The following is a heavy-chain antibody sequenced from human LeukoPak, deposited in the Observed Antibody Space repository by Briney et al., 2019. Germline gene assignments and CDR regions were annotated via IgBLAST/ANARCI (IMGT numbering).Heavy chain of an antibody. V-gene: IGHV4-31*02. CDR1: GDSVSSGGYY. CDR3: ALRGYSYGTGWFDP. J-gene: IGHJ5*02. D-gene: IGHD5-18*01. CDR2: IHYIGGT. Sequence: SQTLSLTCSVSGDSVSSGGYYWSWIRQHPGKGLEWIGYIHYIGGTFYNPSLKSRVTISLDTSRNQFSLELKSVTAADTAVYYCALRGYSYGTGWFDPWGQGTLVTVSP.